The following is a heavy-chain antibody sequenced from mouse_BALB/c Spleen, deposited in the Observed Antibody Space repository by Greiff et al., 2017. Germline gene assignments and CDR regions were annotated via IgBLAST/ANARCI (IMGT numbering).Heavy chain of an antibody. D-gene: IGHD3-1*01. CDR1: GYTFTSYW. CDR2: INPSTGYT. J-gene: IGHJ4*01. Sequence: QVQLQQSGAELAKPGASVKMSCKASGYTFTSYWMHWVKQRPGQGLEWIGYINPSTGYTEYNQKFKDKATLTADKSSSTAYMQLSSLTSEDSAVYYCARSNSDYAMDYWGQGTSVTVSS. CDR3: ARSNSDYAMDY. V-gene: IGHV1-7*01.